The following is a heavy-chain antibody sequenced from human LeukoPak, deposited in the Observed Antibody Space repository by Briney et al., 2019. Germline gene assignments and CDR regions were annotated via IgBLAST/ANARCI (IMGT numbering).Heavy chain of an antibody. CDR1: GGSISSCY. CDR2: IYYSGST. Sequence: SETLSLTCTVSGGSISSCYWSWIRQPPGKGLEWIGYIYYSGSTNYNPSLKSRVTISVDTSKNQFSLKLSSVTAADTAVYYCARVPVVTARNYYYYYMDVWGKGTTVTVSS. CDR3: ARVPVVTARNYYYYYMDV. V-gene: IGHV4-59*01. D-gene: IGHD2-21*02. J-gene: IGHJ6*03.